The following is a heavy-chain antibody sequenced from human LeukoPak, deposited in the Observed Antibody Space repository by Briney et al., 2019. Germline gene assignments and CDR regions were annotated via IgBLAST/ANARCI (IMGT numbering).Heavy chain of an antibody. CDR3: ARVYGSGSFHTYYYYMDV. D-gene: IGHD3-10*01. CDR2: IFYSGST. CDR1: GGSISSYC. V-gene: IGHV4-59*01. J-gene: IGHJ6*03. Sequence: SETLSLTCTVSGGSISSYCWSWIRQPPGKGLEWIGYIFYSGSTNYNPSLKSRVTISVDTSKNQFSLKLSSVTAADTAVYYCARVYGSGSFHTYYYYMDVWGKGTTVTISS.